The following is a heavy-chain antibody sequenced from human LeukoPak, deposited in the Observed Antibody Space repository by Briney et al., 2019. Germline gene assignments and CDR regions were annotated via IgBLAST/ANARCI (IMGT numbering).Heavy chain of an antibody. V-gene: IGHV3-21*01. J-gene: IGHJ6*02. Sequence: PGGSLRLSCAASGFTLRTYTMNWVRQAPGKGLEWVSSIDTGSHYIYYADSVKGRFTISRDNAKNSLFLQMSSLRAEDTAVYYCARGGVVANYYYSYAMDVWGQGTTVTVSS. CDR1: GFTLRTYT. CDR2: IDTGSHYI. D-gene: IGHD2-21*01. CDR3: ARGGVVANYYYSYAMDV.